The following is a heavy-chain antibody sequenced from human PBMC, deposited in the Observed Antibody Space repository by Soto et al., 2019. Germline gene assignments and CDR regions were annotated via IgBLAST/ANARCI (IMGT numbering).Heavy chain of an antibody. CDR3: AREGNLGRWLQPLDF. CDR2: IHYNGNT. Sequence: QVQLQVSAPGLVKPSETLSLTCTVSGDSISAYSWSWVRQPPGKGLEWIGNIHYNGNTKYNPSLKSRVSMSVDTSNNQFSLRLISVTAAETAKYFCAREGNLGRWLQPLDFWGQGTLVNVSS. CDR1: GDSISAYS. V-gene: IGHV4-59*01. D-gene: IGHD5-12*01. J-gene: IGHJ4*02.